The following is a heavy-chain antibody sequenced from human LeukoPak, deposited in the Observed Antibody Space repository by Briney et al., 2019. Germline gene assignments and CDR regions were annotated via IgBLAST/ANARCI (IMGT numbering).Heavy chain of an antibody. D-gene: IGHD3-10*01. V-gene: IGHV3-23*01. CDR3: ARDLSPVVRASPMGY. CDR1: GFTFNNYA. CDR2: ITNSGGST. J-gene: IGHJ4*02. Sequence: GGSLRLSCAASGFTFNNYAMTWVRQAPGKGLEWVSAITNSGGSTYYADSVRGRFTISRDTSKNTMYLQMNSLRAEDTAVYYCARDLSPVVRASPMGYWGQGTLVTVSS.